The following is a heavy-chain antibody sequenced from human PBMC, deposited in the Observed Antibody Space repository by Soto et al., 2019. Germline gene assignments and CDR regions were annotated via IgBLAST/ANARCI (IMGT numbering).Heavy chain of an antibody. Sequence: SETLSLTCTVSGGSISSYYWSWIRQPPGKGLEWIGYIYYSGSTNYNPSLKSRVTISVDTSKNQFSLKLSSVTAADTAVYYCARIGYGDSHFDPWGQGTLVTVSS. CDR1: GGSISSYY. CDR3: ARIGYGDSHFDP. J-gene: IGHJ5*02. D-gene: IGHD4-17*01. CDR2: IYYSGST. V-gene: IGHV4-59*01.